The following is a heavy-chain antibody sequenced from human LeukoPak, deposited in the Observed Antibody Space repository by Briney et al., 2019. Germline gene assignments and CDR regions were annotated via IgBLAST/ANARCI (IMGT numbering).Heavy chain of an antibody. Sequence: GGSLRLSCAASGFTFSNAWMSWVRQAPGKGLEWVGRIKSKTDGGTTDYAAPVKGRFTISRDDSKNTLYLQMNSLKTEDTAVYYCTTAVEYYDSSGYSLPGFFDYWGQGTLVTVSS. V-gene: IGHV3-15*01. J-gene: IGHJ4*02. CDR3: TTAVEYYDSSGYSLPGFFDY. D-gene: IGHD3-22*01. CDR1: GFTFSNAW. CDR2: IKSKTDGGTT.